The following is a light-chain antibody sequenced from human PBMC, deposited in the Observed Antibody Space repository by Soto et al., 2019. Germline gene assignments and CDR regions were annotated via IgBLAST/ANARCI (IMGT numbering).Light chain of an antibody. CDR3: CSYAGSNTHV. Sequence: QSVLTQPRSVSGSPGQSVTISCTGTSSDVGDYNYVSWYQQHPGKAPKLMIYDVSKRPSGLPDRFSGYKSGNTASLTISGLQAEDEAYYCCCSYAGSNTHVFGTGTKLTVL. V-gene: IGLV2-11*01. J-gene: IGLJ1*01. CDR1: SSDVGDYNY. CDR2: DVS.